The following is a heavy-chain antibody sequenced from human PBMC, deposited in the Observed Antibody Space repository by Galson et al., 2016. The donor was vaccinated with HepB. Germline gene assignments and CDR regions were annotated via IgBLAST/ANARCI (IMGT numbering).Heavy chain of an antibody. Sequence: SAKVSCKASGYTFTSYGIVWVRQAPGQGLEWMGWFSGYSGNTNYAQNVQGRVTMTTDTSTSTAYMELRSLRAADTAVYFCSRVGISSGGMDVWGQGTTVTVSS. CDR3: SRVGISSGGMDV. CDR2: FSGYSGNT. J-gene: IGHJ6*02. D-gene: IGHD3-10*01. V-gene: IGHV1-18*01. CDR1: GYTFTSYG.